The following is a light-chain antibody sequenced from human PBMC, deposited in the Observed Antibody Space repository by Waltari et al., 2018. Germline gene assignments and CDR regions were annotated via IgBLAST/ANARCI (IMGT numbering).Light chain of an antibody. V-gene: IGKV2-30*01. J-gene: IGKJ1*01. CDR2: RVS. Sequence: DVVMTQSPLSLPVTLGQPASISCRSTQSLVYTDGYTYLNWFQQRPGQPPRRLLYRVSNRDSGVPDRFSGSGSDSDFTLKISRVEAEDVGVYYCMQGTHWPPTFGQGTKVEI. CDR1: QSLVYTDGYTY. CDR3: MQGTHWPPT.